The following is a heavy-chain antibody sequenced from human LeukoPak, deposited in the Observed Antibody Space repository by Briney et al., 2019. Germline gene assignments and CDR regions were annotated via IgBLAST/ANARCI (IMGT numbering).Heavy chain of an antibody. D-gene: IGHD5-24*01. Sequence: ASVKVSCKASGYTFTSYDINWVRQATGQGLAWMGWMNPNRGNTGYAQKFQGRVTMTRNTSISTAYMELSSLRSEDTAVYYCATGRDGYNYYYYYYMDVWGKGTTVTVSS. CDR1: GYTFTSYD. CDR2: MNPNRGNT. CDR3: ATGRDGYNYYYYYYMDV. J-gene: IGHJ6*03. V-gene: IGHV1-8*01.